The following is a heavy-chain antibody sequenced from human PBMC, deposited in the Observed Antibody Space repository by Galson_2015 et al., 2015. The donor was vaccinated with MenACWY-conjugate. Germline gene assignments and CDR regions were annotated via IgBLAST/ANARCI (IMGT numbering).Heavy chain of an antibody. Sequence: SLRLSCAGSGFTFQGYWMSWVRQAPGKGLEWVANIRLDGSDKNYVDSVKGRFTISRDNARNSLYLQMNSLRPEDTAVYYCVRGGQWLSTAFEFWGQGTMVTVSS. CDR1: GFTFQGYW. D-gene: IGHD6-19*01. V-gene: IGHV3-7*03. CDR2: IRLDGSDK. J-gene: IGHJ3*01. CDR3: VRGGQWLSTAFEF.